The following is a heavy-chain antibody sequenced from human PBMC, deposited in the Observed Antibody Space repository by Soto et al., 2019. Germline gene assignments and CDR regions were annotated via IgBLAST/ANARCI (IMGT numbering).Heavy chain of an antibody. Sequence: QLQLQESGPGLVKPSETLSLTCTVSGGSISSSSYYWGWIRQPPGKGLEWIGSIYYSGSTYYNPSLKSRVTISVDTSKNQFSLKLSSVTAADTAVYYCATQRGNYYDSSGYTYWGQGTLVTVSS. CDR1: GGSISSSSYY. D-gene: IGHD3-22*01. V-gene: IGHV4-39*01. CDR2: IYYSGST. CDR3: ATQRGNYYDSSGYTY. J-gene: IGHJ4*02.